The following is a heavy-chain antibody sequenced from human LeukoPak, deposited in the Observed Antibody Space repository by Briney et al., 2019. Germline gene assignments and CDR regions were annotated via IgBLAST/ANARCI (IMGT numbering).Heavy chain of an antibody. CDR1: GYTLTELS. J-gene: IGHJ4*02. V-gene: IGHV1-24*01. CDR3: ATGGSYPIYYFDY. CDR2: FDPEDGET. Sequence: ASEKVSCKVSGYTLTELSMHWVRQAPGKGLEWMGGFDPEDGETIYAQKFQGRVTMTEDTSTDTAYMELSSLRSEDTAVYYCATGGSYPIYYFDYWGQGTLVTVSS. D-gene: IGHD1-26*01.